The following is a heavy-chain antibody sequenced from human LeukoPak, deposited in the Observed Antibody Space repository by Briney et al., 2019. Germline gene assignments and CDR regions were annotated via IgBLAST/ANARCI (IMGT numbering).Heavy chain of an antibody. CDR2: MYYSGST. V-gene: IGHV4-30-4*01. CDR1: GGSISSGDYY. J-gene: IGHJ5*02. Sequence: PSETLSLTCTVSGGSISSGDYYWSWIRQPPGQGLEWIGYMYYSGSTYYNPSLKIRATISVDTSKNQFSLKLSSVTAADTAVYYCARPYYYDSRIDPWGQGTLVTVSS. CDR3: ARPYYYDSRIDP. D-gene: IGHD3-22*01.